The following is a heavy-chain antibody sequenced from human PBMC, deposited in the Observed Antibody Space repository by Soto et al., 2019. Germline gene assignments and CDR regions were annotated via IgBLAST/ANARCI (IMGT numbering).Heavy chain of an antibody. V-gene: IGHV4-34*01. CDR1: GGSFTSYY. CDR2: IHHSGIT. CDR3: ANGLGPTTGIDY. Sequence: PSETLSLTCAVYGGSFTSYYWSWIRQPPGQGMEWIGEIHHSGITNYNPSLKSRVTISIDMSKNQFSLNLRSATAAETAVYYCANGLGPTTGIDYWGQGTLVTVSS. D-gene: IGHD3-9*01. J-gene: IGHJ4*02.